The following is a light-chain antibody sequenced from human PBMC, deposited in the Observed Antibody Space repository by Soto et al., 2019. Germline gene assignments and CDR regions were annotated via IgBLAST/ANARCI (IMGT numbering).Light chain of an antibody. Sequence: QSVLTQPASVSGSPGQSITISCTGTSSDVRAYNFVSWYQHHPGRAPKLIIYEVTIRPSGVSNRFSGSKSGNTASLTISGLQAEDEADYYCSSYTTSAPYVFGSGTKVTVL. CDR3: SSYTTSAPYV. CDR2: EVT. V-gene: IGLV2-14*01. J-gene: IGLJ1*01. CDR1: SSDVRAYNF.